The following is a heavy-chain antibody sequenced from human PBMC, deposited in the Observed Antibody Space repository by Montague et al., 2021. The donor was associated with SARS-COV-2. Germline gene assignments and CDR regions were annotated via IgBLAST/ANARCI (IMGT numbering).Heavy chain of an antibody. Sequence: SETLSLTCAVYGGSFSGYYWSWIRQPPGKGLEWIGEINHSGSTNYNPSLKSRVTISVDTSKNQFSLKLSSVTAADTAVHYCARDIAVAGLFDYWGQGTLVTVSS. V-gene: IGHV4-34*01. CDR2: INHSGST. J-gene: IGHJ4*02. CDR3: ARDIAVAGLFDY. CDR1: GGSFSGYY. D-gene: IGHD6-19*01.